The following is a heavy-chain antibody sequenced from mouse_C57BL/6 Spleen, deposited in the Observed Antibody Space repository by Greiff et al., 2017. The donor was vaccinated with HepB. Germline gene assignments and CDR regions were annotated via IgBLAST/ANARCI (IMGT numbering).Heavy chain of an antibody. V-gene: IGHV1-26*01. D-gene: IGHD2-4*01. J-gene: IGHJ3*01. CDR2: INPNNGGT. CDR3: VDYDEGFAY. CDR1: GYTFTDYY. Sequence: VQLQQSGPELVKPGASVKISCKASGYTFTDYYMNWVKQSHGKSLEWIGDINPNNGGTSYNQKFKGKATLTVDKSSSTAYMELRSLTSEDSAVYYCVDYDEGFAYWGQGTLVTVSA.